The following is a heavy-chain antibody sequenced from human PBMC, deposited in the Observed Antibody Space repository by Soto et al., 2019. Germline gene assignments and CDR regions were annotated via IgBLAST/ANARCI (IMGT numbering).Heavy chain of an antibody. CDR2: ISFDGSNK. D-gene: IGHD6-6*01. Sequence: PWGSLRLSCAASGFTFKNYAIHWVRQAPGKGLEWVAIISFDGSNKYYADSVKGRFTISRDNSKSTLYLQMNSLRAEDTALYYCARDSYSSSLDYWGQGTLVTVSS. V-gene: IGHV3-30-3*01. CDR3: ARDSYSSSLDY. CDR1: GFTFKNYA. J-gene: IGHJ4*02.